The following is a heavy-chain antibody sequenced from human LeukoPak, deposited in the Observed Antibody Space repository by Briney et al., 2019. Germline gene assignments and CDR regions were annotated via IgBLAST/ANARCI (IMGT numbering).Heavy chain of an antibody. D-gene: IGHD2-2*01. J-gene: IGHJ4*02. CDR1: GFTFDDYA. V-gene: IGHV3-9*01. CDR2: ISWDSGSI. CDR3: AKGSRGYCSSTSCYATMYYFDY. Sequence: GGSLRLYCAASGFTFDDYAMQWVRQAPGKGLEWVSGISWDSGSIGYADSVKGRFTISRDNAKNSLYLQMNSLRAEDTALYYCAKGSRGYCSSTSCYATMYYFDYWGQGTLVTVSS.